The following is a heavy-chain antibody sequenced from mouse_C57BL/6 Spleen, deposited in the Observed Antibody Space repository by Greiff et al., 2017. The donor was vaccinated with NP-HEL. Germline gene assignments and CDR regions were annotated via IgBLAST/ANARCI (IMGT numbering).Heavy chain of an antibody. D-gene: IGHD4-1*01. CDR2: IYPGSGNT. Sequence: VQLQQSGPELVKPGASVKISCKASGYSFTSYYIHWVKQRPGQGLEWIGWIYPGSGNTKYNEKFKGKATLTADTSSSTAYMQLSSLTSEDSAFYSCARLGRGAMDYWGQGTSVTVSS. V-gene: IGHV1-66*01. CDR1: GYSFTSYY. CDR3: ARLGRGAMDY. J-gene: IGHJ4*01.